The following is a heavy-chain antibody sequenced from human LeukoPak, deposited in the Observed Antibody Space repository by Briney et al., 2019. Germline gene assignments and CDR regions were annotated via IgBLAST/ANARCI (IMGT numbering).Heavy chain of an antibody. CDR1: GDSVSSNSAA. D-gene: IGHD3-9*01. CDR3: AREAWDYDILTGYQYPNWFYP. V-gene: IGHV6-1*01. CDR2: TYYRSKWYN. Sequence: SQTLSLTCAISGDSVSSNSAAWYWIRQSPSRGLESLGRTYYRSKWYNSYAVSGKSRITVNPDTSKNQCSLQLNSVTPEDTAVYYCAREAWDYDILTGYQYPNWFYPWGQGTLVTVSS. J-gene: IGHJ5*02.